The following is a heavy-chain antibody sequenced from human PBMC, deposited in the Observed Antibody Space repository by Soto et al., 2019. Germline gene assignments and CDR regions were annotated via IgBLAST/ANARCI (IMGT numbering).Heavy chain of an antibody. D-gene: IGHD3-10*01. CDR1: GYSFTSYW. Sequence: GESLKISCKGSGYSFTSYWIGWVRQMPGKVLEWMGIIYPGDSDTRYSPSFQGQVTISADKSISTAYLQWSSLKASDTAMYYCARWGDYYGSGSYGNYYDGMDVWGQGTTVTVSS. V-gene: IGHV5-51*01. CDR3: ARWGDYYGSGSYGNYYDGMDV. J-gene: IGHJ6*02. CDR2: IYPGDSDT.